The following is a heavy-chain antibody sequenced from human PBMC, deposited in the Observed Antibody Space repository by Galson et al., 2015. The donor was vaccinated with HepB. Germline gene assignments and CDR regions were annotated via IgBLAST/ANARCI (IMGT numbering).Heavy chain of an antibody. Sequence: SVKVSCKASGGTFSSYTISWVRQAPGQGLEWMGRIIPILGIANYAQKFQGRVTITADKSTSTAYMELSSLRSEDTAVYYCARDPWPEGAFDIWGQGTRVTVSS. CDR1: GGTFSSYT. D-gene: IGHD5-12*01. CDR2: IIPILGIA. J-gene: IGHJ3*02. CDR3: ARDPWPEGAFDI. V-gene: IGHV1-69*04.